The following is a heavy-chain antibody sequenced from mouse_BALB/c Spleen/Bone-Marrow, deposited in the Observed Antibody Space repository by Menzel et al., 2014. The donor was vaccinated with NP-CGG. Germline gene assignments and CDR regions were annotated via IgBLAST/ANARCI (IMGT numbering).Heavy chain of an antibody. CDR3: ARSDGYRTMDY. J-gene: IGHJ4*01. D-gene: IGHD2-3*01. Sequence: VQLQQSGPELVRPGASVKISCKASGYAFSTSWMNWVKQRPGQGLEWIGRIYPGDGDTNYNGKFKGKATLTADKSSSTAYVQLSSLTSVDSAVYFCARSDGYRTMDYWGQGTSVTVSS. CDR2: IYPGDGDT. V-gene: IGHV1-82*01. CDR1: GYAFSTSW.